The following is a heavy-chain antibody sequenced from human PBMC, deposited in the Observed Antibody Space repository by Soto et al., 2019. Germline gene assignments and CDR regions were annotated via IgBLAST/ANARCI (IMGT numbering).Heavy chain of an antibody. V-gene: IGHV4-30-2*01. CDR2: IYHSGST. J-gene: IGHJ4*02. Sequence: QLQLQESGSGLVKPSQTLPLTCAVSGGSISSGGYSWSWIRQPPGKGLEWIGYIYHSGSTYYNPSLKSRVTISVDRSKNQFSLKLSSVTASDTAVYYCARVGRVTELHYFDYWGQGTLVTVSS. D-gene: IGHD4-4*01. CDR1: GGSISSGGYS. CDR3: ARVGRVTELHYFDY.